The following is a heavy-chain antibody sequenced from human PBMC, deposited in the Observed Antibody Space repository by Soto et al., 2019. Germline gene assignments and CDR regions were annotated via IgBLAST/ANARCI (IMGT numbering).Heavy chain of an antibody. CDR2: IIPIFGTA. Sequence: ASVKVSCKASGGTFSSYAISWVRQAPGQGLEWMGGIIPIFGTANYAQKFQGRVTITADESTSTAYMELSRLRSEDTAVYYCAREPDTVTTDYYYGMDVWGQGTTVTVSS. CDR3: AREPDTVTTDYYYGMDV. CDR1: GGTFSSYA. D-gene: IGHD4-17*01. V-gene: IGHV1-69*13. J-gene: IGHJ6*02.